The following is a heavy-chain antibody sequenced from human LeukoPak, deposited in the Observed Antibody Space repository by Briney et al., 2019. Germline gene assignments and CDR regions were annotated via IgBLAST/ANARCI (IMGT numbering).Heavy chain of an antibody. Sequence: SVKVSCKASGGTFSSYAISWVRQAPGQGLEWMGGIIPIFGTANYAQKFQGRVTITADESTSTAYTELSSLRSEDTAVYYCARDPLLYCSGGSCYLENWFDPWGQGTLVTVSS. CDR3: ARDPLLYCSGGSCYLENWFDP. CDR1: GGTFSSYA. D-gene: IGHD2-15*01. CDR2: IIPIFGTA. V-gene: IGHV1-69*01. J-gene: IGHJ5*02.